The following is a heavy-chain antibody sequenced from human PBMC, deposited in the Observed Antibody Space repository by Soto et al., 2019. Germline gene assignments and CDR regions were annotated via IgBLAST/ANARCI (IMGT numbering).Heavy chain of an antibody. D-gene: IGHD2-15*01. V-gene: IGHV3-23*01. CDR3: ANLVVVVAATEDDAFDI. CDR2: ISGSGGST. CDR1: GFTFSSYA. Sequence: EVQLLESGGGLVQPGGSLRLSCAASGFTFSSYAMSWVRQAPGKGLEWVSAISGSGGSTYYADSVKGRFTISRDNSKNTLYLQMNSLRAEDTAVYYCANLVVVVAATEDDAFDIWGQGTMVTVSS. J-gene: IGHJ3*02.